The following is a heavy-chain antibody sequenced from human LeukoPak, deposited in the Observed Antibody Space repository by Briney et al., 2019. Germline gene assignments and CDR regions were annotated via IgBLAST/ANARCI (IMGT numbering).Heavy chain of an antibody. CDR3: AHKVEVGVNTRYFQH. J-gene: IGHJ1*01. V-gene: IGHV2-5*02. CDR1: GFSLSTSGVG. CDR2: IYWDDDK. Sequence: SGPTLVNPTQTLTLTCTFTGFSLSTSGVGVGWIRQPPGKALEWLALIYWDDDKRYSPSLKSRLTITKDTSKNQVVLTMTNMDPVDTATYYCAHKVEVGVNTRYFQHWGQGTLVTVSS. D-gene: IGHD1-26*01.